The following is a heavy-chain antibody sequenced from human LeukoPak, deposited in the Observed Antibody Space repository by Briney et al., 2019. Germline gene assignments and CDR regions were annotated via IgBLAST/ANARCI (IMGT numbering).Heavy chain of an antibody. J-gene: IGHJ4*02. V-gene: IGHV3-21*01. CDR3: ARGYYDFWSGYSHYYFDY. Sequence: GGSLRLSCAASGFTFSSYSMNWVRQAPGKGLEWVSYISTSSNYIYYADSVKGRFTISRDNAKNSLFLQMNSLRAEDTAVYYCARGYYDFWSGYSHYYFDYWGQGTLVTVSS. CDR1: GFTFSSYS. CDR2: ISTSSNYI. D-gene: IGHD3-3*01.